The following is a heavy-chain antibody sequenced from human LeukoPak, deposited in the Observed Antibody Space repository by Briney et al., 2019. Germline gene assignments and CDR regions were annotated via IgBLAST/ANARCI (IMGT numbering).Heavy chain of an antibody. V-gene: IGHV4-39*01. J-gene: IGHJ5*02. CDR3: ATSRRDSGYGL. CDR2: IYYSGKT. CDR1: GDSISSSRDY. D-gene: IGHD3-10*01. Sequence: SETLSLTCTVSGDSISSSRDYWGWIRQPPGKGLDRIGSIYYSGKTFYSSSLKSRVTISVDTSKNQFSLNLRSVTPADTAVYYCATSRRDSGYGLWGQGTLVTVSS.